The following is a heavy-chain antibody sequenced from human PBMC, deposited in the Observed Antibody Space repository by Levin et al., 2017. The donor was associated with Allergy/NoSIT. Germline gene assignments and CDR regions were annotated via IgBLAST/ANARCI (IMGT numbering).Heavy chain of an antibody. CDR3: ASPNSEGAFDI. V-gene: IGHV3-66*01. CDR1: GFTVSSHY. J-gene: IGHJ3*02. D-gene: IGHD4-23*01. CDR2: IYSGGST. Sequence: GESLKISCAASGFTVSSHYVSWVRQAPGKGLEWVSVIYSGGSTYYADSVKGRFTISRDNSKNTLYLQMNSLRAEDTAVYYCASPNSEGAFDIWGQGTMVTVSS.